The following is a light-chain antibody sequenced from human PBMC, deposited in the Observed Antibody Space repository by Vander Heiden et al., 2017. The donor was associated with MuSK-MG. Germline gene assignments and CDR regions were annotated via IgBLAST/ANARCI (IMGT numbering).Light chain of an antibody. Sequence: PVESVTLASRASQSVTNRNLAWYQQKAGQAPRLIIYAAASRATGIPNRFGGSGCGTDFTLAITSLEPEDFAVYYCHQYGSVPRTFGEGTKVEIK. J-gene: IGKJ4*02. CDR3: HQYGSVPRT. CDR2: AAA. V-gene: IGKV3-20*01. CDR1: QSVTNRN.